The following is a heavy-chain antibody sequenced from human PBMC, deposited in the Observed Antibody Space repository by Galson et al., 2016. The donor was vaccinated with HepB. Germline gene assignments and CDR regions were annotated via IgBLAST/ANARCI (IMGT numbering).Heavy chain of an antibody. CDR1: GFTFNSHW. Sequence: SLRLSCAVSGFTFNSHWMTWIRQAPGQGLEWVAKIKEDGSQKYYVDSVQGRITITRDNAKNSLYLRMNSLRAEDTAVYYCARAGGVVNGYALDIWGQGTMVSVSS. D-gene: IGHD1-26*01. CDR3: ARAGGVVNGYALDI. CDR2: IKEDGSQK. V-gene: IGHV3-7*04. J-gene: IGHJ3*02.